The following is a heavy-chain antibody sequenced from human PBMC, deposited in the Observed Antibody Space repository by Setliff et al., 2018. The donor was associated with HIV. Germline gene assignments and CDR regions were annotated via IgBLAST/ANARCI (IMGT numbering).Heavy chain of an antibody. CDR2: IHDNGKA. CDR1: GDYISSDDYY. Sequence: NPSETLSLTCTVSGDYISSDDYYWGWIRQAPGKGLEWMGFIHDNGKAFYDTALKSRLTMYADTSRTQFYPNLRSVTASDTAVYYCVRYRSKIDWFDPWGQGTLVTVSS. J-gene: IGHJ5*02. V-gene: IGHV4-39*01. CDR3: VRYRSKIDWFDP. D-gene: IGHD1-26*01.